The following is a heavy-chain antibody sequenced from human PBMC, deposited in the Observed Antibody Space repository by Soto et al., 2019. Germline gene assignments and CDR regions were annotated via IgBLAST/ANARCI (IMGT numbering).Heavy chain of an antibody. CDR2: MYYSGSS. D-gene: IGHD4-4*01. CDR3: ARHPRDDYNYGGSGIFDY. J-gene: IGHJ4*02. Sequence: SETLSLTCSVSGGSISSRTFWWAWIRQPPGKGLEWIGDMYYSGSSYSSPSLKSRATLSVDTSKNQLSLKLNSVTAADTAVYYCARHPRDDYNYGGSGIFDYWGQGTLVTVSS. V-gene: IGHV4-39*01. CDR1: GGSISSRTFW.